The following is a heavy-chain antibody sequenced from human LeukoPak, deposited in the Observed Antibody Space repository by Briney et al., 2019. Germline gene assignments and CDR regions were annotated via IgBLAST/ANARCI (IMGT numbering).Heavy chain of an antibody. CDR1: GFSFSDHY. V-gene: IGHV3-72*01. CDR3: VRGLNSFDL. J-gene: IGHJ4*02. Sequence: GGSLRLSCAVSGFSFSDHYFDWVRQTPGRGLEWVVRSRIKADGYITQYAASVKDRFTISRDESKDSLHLQMNSLKTEDTAVYYCVRGLNSFDLWGQGTPVTVSS. CDR2: SRIKADGYIT.